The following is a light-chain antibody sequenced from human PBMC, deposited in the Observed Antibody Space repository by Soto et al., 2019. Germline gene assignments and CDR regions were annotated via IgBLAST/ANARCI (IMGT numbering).Light chain of an antibody. Sequence: EIVLTQSPGTLSLSTGERATLSCRASQNVANYLDWYQQKPGQAPRLLIYGASTRATGIPARFSGSGSGTEFTLTISSLQSEDFAVYYCQQYNNWPPWTFGQGTKVDTK. J-gene: IGKJ1*01. CDR2: GAS. V-gene: IGKV3-15*01. CDR1: QNVANY. CDR3: QQYNNWPPWT.